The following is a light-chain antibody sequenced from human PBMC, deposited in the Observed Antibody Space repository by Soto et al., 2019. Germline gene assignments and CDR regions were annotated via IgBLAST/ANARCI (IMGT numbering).Light chain of an antibody. V-gene: IGKV3-11*01. CDR2: DAS. J-gene: IGKJ5*01. Sequence: EIVLTQSPATLSLSPGERATLSCRASQSVSSYLAWYQQKPGQAPRLLIYDASNRATGIPAGFSGSGSGTDFTLPISSLEPEDFAVYYCQQRSNWPSITFGQGTRLEIK. CDR3: QQRSNWPSIT. CDR1: QSVSSY.